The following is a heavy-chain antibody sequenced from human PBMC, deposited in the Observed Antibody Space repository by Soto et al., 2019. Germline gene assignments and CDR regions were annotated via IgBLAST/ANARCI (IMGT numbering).Heavy chain of an antibody. V-gene: IGHV5-51*01. Sequence: PGESLKISCKGSGYNFTNYWIGWVRQMPGKGLEWMGIVFPGDSDARYSPSFQGQVTMSVDKSISTTYLQWNSLKASDTAIYYCARPPLAYCSGGNCYKVYFDYWGQGTLVTVSS. CDR2: VFPGDSDA. D-gene: IGHD2-15*01. CDR3: ARPPLAYCSGGNCYKVYFDY. CDR1: GYNFTNYW. J-gene: IGHJ4*02.